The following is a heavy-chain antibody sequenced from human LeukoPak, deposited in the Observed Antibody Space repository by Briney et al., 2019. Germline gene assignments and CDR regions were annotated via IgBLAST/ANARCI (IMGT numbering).Heavy chain of an antibody. CDR2: ISWNSGSI. D-gene: IGHD6-19*01. CDR3: ARDMGYSSGWTGFDY. J-gene: IGHJ4*02. Sequence: GRSLRLSCAASGFTFDDYAMHWVRQAPGKGLEWVSGISWNSGSIGYADSVKGRFTISRDNAKNSLYLQMNSLRAEDTALYYCARDMGYSSGWTGFDYWRQGTRATVSS. CDR1: GFTFDDYA. V-gene: IGHV3-9*01.